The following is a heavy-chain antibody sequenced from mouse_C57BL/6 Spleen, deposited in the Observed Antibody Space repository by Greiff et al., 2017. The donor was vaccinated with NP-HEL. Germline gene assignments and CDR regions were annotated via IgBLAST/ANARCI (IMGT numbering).Heavy chain of an antibody. J-gene: IGHJ4*01. D-gene: IGHD2-4*01. CDR3: ARVYDSHYYAMDY. CDR2: IYPGDGDT. CDR1: GYAFSSSW. V-gene: IGHV1-82*01. Sequence: QVQLQQSGPELVKPGASVKISCKASGYAFSSSWMNWVKQRPGKGLEWIGRIYPGDGDTNYNGKFKGKATLTADKSSSTAYMQLSSLTSEDSAVYFCARVYDSHYYAMDYWGQGTSVTVSS.